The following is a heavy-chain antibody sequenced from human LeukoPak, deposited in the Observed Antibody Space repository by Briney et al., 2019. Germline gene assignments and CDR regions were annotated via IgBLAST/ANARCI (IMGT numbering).Heavy chain of an antibody. D-gene: IGHD3-16*01. CDR1: GFTFSSHS. CDR3: VKDFGRVRGTPDS. V-gene: IGHV3-64D*06. Sequence: GGSLRLSCAASGFTFSSHSMYWVRQAPGKGPEYVSTISGSGNGFSIYYADSVKGRFTISRDNSKNIVYLQMNGLRSEDTAVYYCVKDFGRVRGTPDSWGQGTLVTVSS. CDR2: ISGSGNGFSI. J-gene: IGHJ4*02.